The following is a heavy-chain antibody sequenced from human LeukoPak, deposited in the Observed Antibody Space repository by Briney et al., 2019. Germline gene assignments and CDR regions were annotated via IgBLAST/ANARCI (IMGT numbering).Heavy chain of an antibody. CDR1: GFTFSSYS. V-gene: IGHV3-21*01. Sequence: GGSLRLSCAASGFTFSSYSMTWVRQAPGKGLEWVSSISSSSSYIYYADSVKGRFTISRDNAKNSLYLQMNSLRAEDTAVYYCARDYSNYEPFDYWGQGTLVTVSS. J-gene: IGHJ4*02. CDR2: ISSSSSYI. CDR3: ARDYSNYEPFDY. D-gene: IGHD4-11*01.